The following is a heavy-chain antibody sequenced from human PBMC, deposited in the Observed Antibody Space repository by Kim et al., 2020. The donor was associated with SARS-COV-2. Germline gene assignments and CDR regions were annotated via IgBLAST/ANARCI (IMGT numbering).Heavy chain of an antibody. J-gene: IGHJ3*02. CDR3: ARHPRYCSSTSCRNLGDAFDI. CDR2: IYYSGST. Sequence: SETLSLTCTVSGGSISSSSYYWGWIRQPPGKGLEWIGSIYYSGSTYNNPSLKSRVTISVDTSKNQFSLKLSSVTAADTAVYYCARHPRYCSSTSCRNLGDAFDIWGQGTMVTVSS. V-gene: IGHV4-39*01. CDR1: GGSISSSSYY. D-gene: IGHD2-2*01.